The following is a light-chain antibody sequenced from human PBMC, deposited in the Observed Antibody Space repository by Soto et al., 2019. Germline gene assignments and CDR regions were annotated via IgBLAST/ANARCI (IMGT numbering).Light chain of an antibody. Sequence: EIVLTQSPATLSLSPGERATLSCRASRSVSSYLAWYQQKPGQAPRLLIYDASNRATGIPARFSGSGSGTDFTLTISSLEPEDFAVYYCQQRSNGATFGPGTKVDI. CDR1: RSVSSY. J-gene: IGKJ3*01. CDR2: DAS. V-gene: IGKV3-11*01. CDR3: QQRSNGAT.